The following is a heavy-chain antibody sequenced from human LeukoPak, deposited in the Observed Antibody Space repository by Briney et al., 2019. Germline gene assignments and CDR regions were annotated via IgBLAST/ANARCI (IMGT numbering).Heavy chain of an antibody. Sequence: ASVKVSCKVSGYTLTELSMHWVRQAPGKGLEWMGGFDPEDGETIYAQKFQGRVTITADESTSTAYMELSSLRSEDTAVYYCARPYYDSSGYYPYWGQGTLVTVSS. V-gene: IGHV1-24*01. J-gene: IGHJ4*02. CDR1: GYTLTELS. D-gene: IGHD3-22*01. CDR2: FDPEDGET. CDR3: ARPYYDSSGYYPY.